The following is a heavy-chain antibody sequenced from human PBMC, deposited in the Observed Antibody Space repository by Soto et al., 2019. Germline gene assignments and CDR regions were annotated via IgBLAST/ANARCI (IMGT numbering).Heavy chain of an antibody. Sequence: QVHLGESGVGVVQPGRSLRLSCAASGFTFSSYGMHWVRQAPGKGLEWVAVIWYDGSNKDYADSVKGRFTISRDNSKNTVYLQMNSLRYEDTAVYYCARELVVTAVDYWGHGTLVTVSA. D-gene: IGHD2-21*02. J-gene: IGHJ4*01. CDR1: GFTFSSYG. CDR2: IWYDGSNK. V-gene: IGHV3-33*01. CDR3: ARELVVTAVDY.